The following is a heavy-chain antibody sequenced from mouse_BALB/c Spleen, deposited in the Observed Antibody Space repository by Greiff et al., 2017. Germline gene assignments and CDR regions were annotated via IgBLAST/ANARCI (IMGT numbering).Heavy chain of an antibody. CDR1: GYSITSGYY. J-gene: IGHJ1*01. CDR3: ARDRHYYAGYFDV. Sequence: EVQLHQSGPGLVKPSQSLSLTCSVTGYSITSGYYWNWIRQFPGNKLEWMGYISYDGSNNYNPSLKNRISITRDTSKNQFFLKLNSVTTEDTATYYCARDRHYYAGYFDVWGAGTTVTVSS. CDR2: ISYDGSN. D-gene: IGHD1-2*01. V-gene: IGHV3-6*02.